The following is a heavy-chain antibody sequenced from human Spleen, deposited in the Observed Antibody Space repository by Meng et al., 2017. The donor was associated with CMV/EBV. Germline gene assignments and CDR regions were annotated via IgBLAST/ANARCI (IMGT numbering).Heavy chain of an antibody. CDR1: GFTFSSYA. CDR3: AKTDVRDDIVVVPAALDY. J-gene: IGHJ4*02. V-gene: IGHV3-30-3*02. CDR2: ISYDGSNK. D-gene: IGHD2-2*01. Sequence: GESLKISCAASGFTFSSYAMHWVRQAPGKGLQWVTVISYDGSNKYYTDSVKGRFTISRDNSENTLFLQMNSLRAEDTAVYYCAKTDVRDDIVVVPAALDYWGQGTLVTVSS.